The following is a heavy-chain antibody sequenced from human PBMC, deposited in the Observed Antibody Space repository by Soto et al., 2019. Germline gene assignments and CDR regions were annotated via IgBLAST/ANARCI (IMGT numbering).Heavy chain of an antibody. D-gene: IGHD5-18*01. Sequence: GGSLRLSCAASGFTFTRYGIHWVRQAPGKGLEWVAVISFDGTNKNYADSVKGRFTVSRDNLRTMVYLQMNSLRGEDTAVYYCVKERYAQLWLEDYGMDVWGQGTTVTVPQ. CDR2: ISFDGTNK. CDR3: VKERYAQLWLEDYGMDV. CDR1: GFTFTRYG. V-gene: IGHV3-30*18. J-gene: IGHJ6*01.